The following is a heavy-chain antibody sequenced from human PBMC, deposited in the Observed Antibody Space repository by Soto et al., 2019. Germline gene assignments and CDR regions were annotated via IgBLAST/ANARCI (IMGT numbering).Heavy chain of an antibody. D-gene: IGHD2-15*01. J-gene: IGHJ4*02. CDR2: IYHSGST. CDR3: ARDYMAVVD. CDR1: GGSISSGSYY. Sequence: SETLSLTCTVSGGSISSGSYYWSWIRQHPGKGLEWIGYIYHSGSTYYNPSLKSRATISLDTSKNQFSLKLSSVTAADTAVYYCARDYMAVVDWGQGTLVTVSS. V-gene: IGHV4-31*03.